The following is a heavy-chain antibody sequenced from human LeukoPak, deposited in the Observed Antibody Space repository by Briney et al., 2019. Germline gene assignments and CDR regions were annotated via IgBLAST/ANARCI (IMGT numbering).Heavy chain of an antibody. J-gene: IGHJ1*01. V-gene: IGHV4-39*01. CDR1: GGSISSNIHY. CDR2: AYHSGSA. CDR3: VRHQSSSYYAFFQH. Sequence: PSETLSLTCTVSGGSISSNIHYWGWLRQPPGKGLEWIGTAYHSGSAYYNPSLKSRVTISVDTSKNQFSLKVPSVAAADTAVYYCVRHQSSSYYAFFQHWGQGILVTVSS. D-gene: IGHD6-13*01.